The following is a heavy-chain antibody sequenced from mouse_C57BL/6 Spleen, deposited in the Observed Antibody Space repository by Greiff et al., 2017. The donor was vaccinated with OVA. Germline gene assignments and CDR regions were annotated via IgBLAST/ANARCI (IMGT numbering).Heavy chain of an antibody. D-gene: IGHD1-1*01. CDR3: ASSLYGSSSYWYFDV. J-gene: IGHJ1*03. CDR2: IWSGGST. Sequence: VQLQQSGPGLVQPSQSLSITCTVSGFSLTSYGVHWVRQSPGKGLEWLGVIWSGGSTDYNAAFISRLSISKDNSKSQVFYKMNSLKADDTAIYYSASSLYGSSSYWYFDVWGTGTTVTVSS. V-gene: IGHV2-2*01. CDR1: GFSLTSYG.